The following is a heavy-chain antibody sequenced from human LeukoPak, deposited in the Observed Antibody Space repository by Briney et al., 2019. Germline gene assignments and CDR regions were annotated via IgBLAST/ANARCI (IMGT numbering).Heavy chain of an antibody. CDR1: DDSISSYY. J-gene: IGHJ4*02. CDR2: IHISGST. V-gene: IGHV4-4*07. D-gene: IGHD5-24*01. CDR3: GGSRDGYIDY. Sequence: SETLSLTCSVSDDSISSYYWSWVRQPAGKGLEWIGRIHISGSTNYNPSLRSRVTMSLATSKNQFSLKLSSVTAADTAVYYCGGSRDGYIDYWGQGTLVTVSP.